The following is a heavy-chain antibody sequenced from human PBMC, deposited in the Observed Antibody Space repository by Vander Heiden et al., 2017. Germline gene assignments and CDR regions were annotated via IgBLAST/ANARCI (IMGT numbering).Heavy chain of an antibody. J-gene: IGHJ5*02. Sequence: QVQLVQSGAEVKKPGSSVQVSCKASGGTFSRYASSWVRQAPGQGLEWMGGIIPIFGTANYAQKFQGRVTITADESTSTAYMELSSLRSEDTAVYYCARWVISPEGLRWFDPWGQGTLVTVSS. CDR2: IIPIFGTA. V-gene: IGHV1-69*01. CDR1: GGTFSRYA. CDR3: ARWVISPEGLRWFDP.